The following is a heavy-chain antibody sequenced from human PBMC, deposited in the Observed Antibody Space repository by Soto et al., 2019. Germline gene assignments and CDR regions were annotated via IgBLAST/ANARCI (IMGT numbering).Heavy chain of an antibody. D-gene: IGHD1-26*01. CDR2: VNPSSGST. CDR1: GYSFTTYN. CDR3: ARHGITGSYYDAFDI. J-gene: IGHJ3*02. Sequence: ASVKVSCKASGYSFTTYNIHWVRQAPGQGLEWMGVVNPSSGSTSYAQKFQGRVTLSVDTSKNQFALKLSSVTAAETAVYYCARHGITGSYYDAFDIWGQGTMVTVSS. V-gene: IGHV1-46*01.